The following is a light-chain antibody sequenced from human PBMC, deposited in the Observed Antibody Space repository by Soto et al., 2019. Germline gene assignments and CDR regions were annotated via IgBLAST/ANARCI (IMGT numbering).Light chain of an antibody. CDR3: QQYDNLPPRVT. J-gene: IGKJ3*01. CDR1: QDISNS. CDR2: GAS. V-gene: IGKV1-33*01. Sequence: DIQMTQSPSSLSASVGDRVTITCQASQDISNSLNWYQQKPGKAPKVLIYGASNLEIGVPSRFSGSGSGTDFSFTISSLQPEDIATYYCQQYDNLPPRVTFGPGTKVDIK.